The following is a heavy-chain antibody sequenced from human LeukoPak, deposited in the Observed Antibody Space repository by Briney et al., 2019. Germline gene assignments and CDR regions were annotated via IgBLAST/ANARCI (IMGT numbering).Heavy chain of an antibody. CDR3: ARLIRAYSNYGFDY. CDR1: GGSISSSRYY. Sequence: PSETLSLTCTVSGGSISSSRYYWGWIRQPPGKGLEWIGSIYYSGSTYYNPSLKSRVTISVDTSKNQFSLKLSSVTAADTAVYYCARLIRAYSNYGFDYWGQGTLVTVSS. V-gene: IGHV4-39*01. CDR2: IYYSGST. D-gene: IGHD4-11*01. J-gene: IGHJ4*02.